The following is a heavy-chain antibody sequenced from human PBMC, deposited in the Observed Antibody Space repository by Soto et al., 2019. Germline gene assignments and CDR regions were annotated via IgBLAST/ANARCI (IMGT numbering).Heavy chain of an antibody. CDR2: TYYRSKWFH. J-gene: IGHJ3*01. D-gene: IGHD3-10*01. Sequence: QGQLQQSGPGLVKPSQTLSLTCAISGDSVSSDITSWNWIRQSPSRGLEWLGRTYYRSKWFHDYAASVISRITINPDTSKNQFSLELNSMTPEDTAVYYCARGNALDVWGQGTVVTVSS. V-gene: IGHV6-1*01. CDR1: GDSVSSDITS. CDR3: ARGNALDV.